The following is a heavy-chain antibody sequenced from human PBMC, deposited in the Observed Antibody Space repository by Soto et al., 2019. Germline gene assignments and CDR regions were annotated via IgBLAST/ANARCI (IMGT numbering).Heavy chain of an antibody. V-gene: IGHV4-31*03. CDR3: ARDRDYGGNLFEP. CDR2: IYYSGST. D-gene: IGHD4-17*01. J-gene: IGHJ5*02. Sequence: SETLSLTCTVSGGSISSGGYYWSWIRQHPGKGLEWIGYIYYSGSTYYNPSLKSRVTISVDTSKNQFSLKLSSVTAADTAVYYCARDRDYGGNLFEPWVQGTLVHVSP. CDR1: GGSISSGGYY.